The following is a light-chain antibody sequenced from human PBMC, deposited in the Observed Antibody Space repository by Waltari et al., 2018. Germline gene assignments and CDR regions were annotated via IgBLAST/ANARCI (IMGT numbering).Light chain of an antibody. Sequence: IVLTQSPGTLSLSPGERATLSCRASQSVRSSYLAWYQQKFGQAPRLLIYDESSRATGIPDRFSGSGSGTDFTLTISRLEPEDFEVYYCQQYGSSLSITFGQGTRLGLN. CDR3: QQYGSSLSIT. CDR2: DES. J-gene: IGKJ5*01. V-gene: IGKV3-20*01. CDR1: QSVRSSY.